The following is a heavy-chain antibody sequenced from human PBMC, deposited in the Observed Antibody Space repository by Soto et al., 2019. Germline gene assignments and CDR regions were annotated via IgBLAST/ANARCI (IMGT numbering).Heavy chain of an antibody. V-gene: IGHV3-53*02. CDR1: WFTVSGNY. D-gene: IGHD3-10*01. Sequence: EMQLVETGGDLIQPGGSLRLSCAASWFTVSGNYMSWVRQAPGKGLGWVSVIYRGGSTSYADSVKGRFTISRDNSKNTLYLQMNSLRADDAAVYYCARDGGLAEDGMDVWGQGTTVTVSS. CDR2: IYRGGST. J-gene: IGHJ6*02. CDR3: ARDGGLAEDGMDV.